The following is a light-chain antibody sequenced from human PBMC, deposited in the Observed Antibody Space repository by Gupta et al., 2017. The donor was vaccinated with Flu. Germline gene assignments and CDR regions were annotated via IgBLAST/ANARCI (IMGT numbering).Light chain of an antibody. CDR3: QQLNNYPPIT. CDR1: QVISSY. CDR2: AAS. J-gene: IGKJ5*01. Sequence: DVQLTQSPSFLSASVGDRVTITCRISQVISSYFAWYQQKPGKAPKLLIYAASTLQSGVPSRFSGSGSGTEFTLTITSLQPEDFATYYCQQLNNYPPITFGQGTRLEIK. V-gene: IGKV1-9*01.